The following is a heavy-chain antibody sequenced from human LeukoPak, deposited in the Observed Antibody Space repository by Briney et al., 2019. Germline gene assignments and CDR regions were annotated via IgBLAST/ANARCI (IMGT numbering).Heavy chain of an antibody. Sequence: SETLSLTCTVSGYSIRSGYYWGWIRQPPGKGPEWIGSIFRDGTAYYNPSLKSRVSISVDTSRNQFFLNLRSVTAADTAVYFCARTYCGGDCHFFYYNYYMDVWGKGTTVTVTS. CDR1: GYSIRSGYY. CDR2: IFRDGTA. D-gene: IGHD2-21*02. V-gene: IGHV4-38-2*02. CDR3: ARTYCGGDCHFFYYNYYMDV. J-gene: IGHJ6*03.